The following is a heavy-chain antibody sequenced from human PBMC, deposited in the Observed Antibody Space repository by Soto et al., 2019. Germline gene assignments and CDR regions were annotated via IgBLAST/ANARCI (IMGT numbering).Heavy chain of an antibody. CDR3: ARLISTYYYDSSGYHRPDAFDI. Sequence: QLQLQESGPGLVKPSETLSLTCTVSGGSISSSSYYWGWIRQPPGKGLEWIGSIYYSGSTYYNPSLKSRVSISVDTSQNQFALKLSSVTASDTAVYYCARLISTYYYDSSGYHRPDAFDIWGQGTMVTVSS. CDR2: IYYSGST. D-gene: IGHD3-22*01. CDR1: GGSISSSSYY. V-gene: IGHV4-39*01. J-gene: IGHJ3*02.